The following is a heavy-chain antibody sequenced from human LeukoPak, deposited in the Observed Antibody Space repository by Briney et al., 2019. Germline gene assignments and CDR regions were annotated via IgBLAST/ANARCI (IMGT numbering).Heavy chain of an antibody. D-gene: IGHD4-17*01. J-gene: IGHJ4*02. Sequence: SETLSLTCTVSGGSFSSSSHFWGWLRQPPGRGLEWIGSIRNSGNTYYSPSLKSRVTISVDTSKNQFSLKLSSVTAADTAVYYCARHVYGEYGPGDYWGQGILVTVSS. CDR2: IRNSGNT. CDR3: ARHVYGEYGPGDY. CDR1: GGSFSSSSHF. V-gene: IGHV4-39*01.